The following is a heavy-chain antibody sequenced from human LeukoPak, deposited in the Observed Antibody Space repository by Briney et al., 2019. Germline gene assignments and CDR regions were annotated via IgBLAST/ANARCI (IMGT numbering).Heavy chain of an antibody. D-gene: IGHD6-13*01. Sequence: PGGSLRLSCAASGFSFPGYAMSWVRQAAGKGLEWVSSISSGGGSTYYADSVKGRFTISRDNSKDTVTLQMNSLAAEDTAVYYCAKTWGYSSSLFDYWGQGTLVTVSS. CDR3: AKTWGYSSSLFDY. V-gene: IGHV3-23*01. CDR2: ISSGGGST. J-gene: IGHJ4*02. CDR1: GFSFPGYA.